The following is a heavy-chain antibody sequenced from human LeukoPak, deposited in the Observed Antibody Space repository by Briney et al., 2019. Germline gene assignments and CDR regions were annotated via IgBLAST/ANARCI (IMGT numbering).Heavy chain of an antibody. V-gene: IGHV3-30*02. J-gene: IGHJ4*02. CDR1: GFTFSSYG. Sequence: GGSLRLSCAASGFTFSSYGMHWVRQAPGKGLEWVAFIRYDGCNKYYADSVKGRFTISRDNSKNTLYLQMNRLRAEDTAVYYCAKDVRIAVAGLDYWGQGTLVSVSS. D-gene: IGHD6-19*01. CDR3: AKDVRIAVAGLDY. CDR2: IRYDGCNK.